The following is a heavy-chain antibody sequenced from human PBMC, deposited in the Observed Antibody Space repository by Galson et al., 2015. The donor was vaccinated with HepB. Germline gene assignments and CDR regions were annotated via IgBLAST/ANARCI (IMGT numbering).Heavy chain of an antibody. CDR2: IYYSGST. J-gene: IGHJ4*02. V-gene: IGHV4-39*07. CDR3: AREAYYYDSSGYYPPHYFDY. D-gene: IGHD3-22*01. Sequence: ETLSLTCTVSGGSISSSSYYWGWIRQPPGKGLEWIGSIYYSGSTYYNPSLKSRVTISVDTSKNQFSLKLSSVTAADTAVYYCAREAYYYDSSGYYPPHYFDYWGQGTLVTVSS. CDR1: GGSISSSSYY.